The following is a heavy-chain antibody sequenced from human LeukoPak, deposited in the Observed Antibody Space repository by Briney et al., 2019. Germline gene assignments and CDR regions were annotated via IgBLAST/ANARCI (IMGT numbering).Heavy chain of an antibody. D-gene: IGHD3-10*01. CDR2: ISCSSNYI. Sequence: GGSLRLSCAASGFTFSSYSMNWVRQAPGKGLEWVSSISCSSNYIYYADSVKGRFTISRDNAKNSLYLQMNSLRAEDTAVYYCARELCFGGRGARTTDFDYWGQGTLVTVSS. CDR1: GFTFSSYS. V-gene: IGHV3-21*01. J-gene: IGHJ4*02. CDR3: ARELCFGGRGARTTDFDY.